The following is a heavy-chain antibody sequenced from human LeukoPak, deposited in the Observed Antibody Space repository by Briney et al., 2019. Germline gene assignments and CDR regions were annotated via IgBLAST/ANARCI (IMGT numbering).Heavy chain of an antibody. V-gene: IGHV3-23*01. Sequence: GGSLRLSCAASGFTFSSYAMSWVRQAPGKGLEWVSAISGSGGSTYYADSVKGRFTISRDNSKNTLYLQMNGLRAEDTAVYYCAKDGINYYDSSGYSYYFDYWGQGTLVTVSS. CDR1: GFTFSSYA. J-gene: IGHJ4*02. CDR3: AKDGINYYDSSGYSYYFDY. D-gene: IGHD3-22*01. CDR2: ISGSGGST.